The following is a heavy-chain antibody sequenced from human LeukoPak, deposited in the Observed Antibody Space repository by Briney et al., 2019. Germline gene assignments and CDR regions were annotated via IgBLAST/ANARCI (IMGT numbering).Heavy chain of an antibody. J-gene: IGHJ2*01. CDR3: ARGGIAAADNWYFDL. V-gene: IGHV4-59*01. Sequence: PSETLSLTCTVSGGSISSYYWSWIRQPPGKGLEWIGYIYYSGSTNYNPSLKSRVTISVDTSKNQFSLKLSSVTAADTAVYYCARGGIAAADNWYFDLWGRGTLVTVSS. CDR1: GGSISSYY. CDR2: IYYSGST. D-gene: IGHD6-13*01.